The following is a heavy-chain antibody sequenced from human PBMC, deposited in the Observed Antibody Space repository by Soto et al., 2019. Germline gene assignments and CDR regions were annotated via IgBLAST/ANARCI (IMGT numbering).Heavy chain of an antibody. CDR1: GGTFSSYT. V-gene: IGHV1-69*02. D-gene: IGHD2-15*01. CDR2: IIPILGIA. Sequence: SVKVSCKASGGTFSSYTISWVLQAPGQGLEWMGRIIPILGIANYAQKFQGRVTITADKSTSTAYMGLISLRSEDTAVYYCARVLRCSGGSCYSGVSVDVWGKGTTVIVSS. J-gene: IGHJ6*04. CDR3: ARVLRCSGGSCYSGVSVDV.